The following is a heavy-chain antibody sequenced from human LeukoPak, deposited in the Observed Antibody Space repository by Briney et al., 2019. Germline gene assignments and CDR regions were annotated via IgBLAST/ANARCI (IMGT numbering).Heavy chain of an antibody. CDR1: GFTFSSYA. CDR3: AREMEYCSSTSCYRAFNI. J-gene: IGHJ3*02. D-gene: IGHD2-2*02. Sequence: GGSLRLSCAASGFTFSSYAIHWVRQAPGKGLEWVAVISYDGSNKYYADSVKGRFTISRDNSKNTLYLQMNSLRAEDTAVYYCAREMEYCSSTSCYRAFNIWGQGTMVTVSS. V-gene: IGHV3-30-3*01. CDR2: ISYDGSNK.